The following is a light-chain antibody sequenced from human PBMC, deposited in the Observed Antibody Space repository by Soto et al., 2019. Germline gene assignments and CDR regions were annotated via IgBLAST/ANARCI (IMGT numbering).Light chain of an antibody. Sequence: DIVMTQSPDSLAVSVGERATINCKSSQSVLYSSNNKNYLTWYQQKPGQPPQLLIYWASTRESGVPDRFSGSGSGTDFTLTISSLQAEDVAVYYCQQYYSTPLTFGGGTKVDIK. CDR2: WAS. V-gene: IGKV4-1*01. CDR3: QQYYSTPLT. CDR1: QSVLYSSNNKNY. J-gene: IGKJ4*01.